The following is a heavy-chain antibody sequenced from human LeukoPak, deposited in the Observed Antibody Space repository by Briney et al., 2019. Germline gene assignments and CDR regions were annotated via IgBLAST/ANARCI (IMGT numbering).Heavy chain of an antibody. V-gene: IGHV3-23*01. J-gene: IGHJ4*02. D-gene: IGHD3-3*01. CDR1: GFTFSSYA. CDR2: ISGSGGST. Sequence: TGGSLRLSCAASGFTFSSYAMSWVRQAPGKGLEWVSAISGSGGSTYYADSVKGRFTISRDNSKDTLYLQMNSLRAEDTAVYYCAKGSSLRFLEWWGGYYFDYWGQGTLVTVSS. CDR3: AKGSSLRFLEWWGGYYFDY.